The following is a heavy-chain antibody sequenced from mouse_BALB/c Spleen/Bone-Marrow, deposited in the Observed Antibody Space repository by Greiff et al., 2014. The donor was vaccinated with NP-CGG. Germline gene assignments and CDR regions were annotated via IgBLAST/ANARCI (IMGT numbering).Heavy chain of an antibody. J-gene: IGHJ3*01. CDR1: GYTFTSYY. CDR2: INPSNGGT. V-gene: IGHV1S81*02. Sequence: QVHVKQSGVELVKPGASVKLSCKASGYTFTSYYMYWVKQRPGQGLEWIGGINPSNGGTNFNEKFKSKATLTVDKSSSTAYVQLSSLTSEDSAVYYCTRSEPFAYWGQGTLVTVSA. CDR3: TRSEPFAY.